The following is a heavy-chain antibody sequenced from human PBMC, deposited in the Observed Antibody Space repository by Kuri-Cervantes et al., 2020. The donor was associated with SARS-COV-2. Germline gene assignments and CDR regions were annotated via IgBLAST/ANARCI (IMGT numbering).Heavy chain of an antibody. V-gene: IGHV4-4*07. Sequence: ESLKISCTVSGGSISSYYWSWIRQPAGKGLEWIGRIYTSGSTNYNPSLKSRVTMLVDTSKNQFSLKLSSVTAADTAVYYCARLGGYRSGYNWFDPWGQGTLVTVSS. J-gene: IGHJ5*02. CDR1: GGSISSYY. CDR2: IYTSGST. D-gene: IGHD5-18*01. CDR3: ARLGGYRSGYNWFDP.